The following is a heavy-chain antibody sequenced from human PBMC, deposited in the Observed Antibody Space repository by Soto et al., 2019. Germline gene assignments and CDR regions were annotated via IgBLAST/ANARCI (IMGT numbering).Heavy chain of an antibody. Sequence: GESLKISCKGSGYSFTSYWISWVRQMPGKGLEWMGRIDPSDSYTNYSPSFQGHVTISADKSISTAYLQWSSLKASDAAMYYCASIPYAPGDYYYYYGMDVWGQGTTVTVSS. D-gene: IGHD2-2*01. J-gene: IGHJ6*02. CDR3: ASIPYAPGDYYYYYGMDV. CDR2: IDPSDSYT. CDR1: GYSFTSYW. V-gene: IGHV5-10-1*01.